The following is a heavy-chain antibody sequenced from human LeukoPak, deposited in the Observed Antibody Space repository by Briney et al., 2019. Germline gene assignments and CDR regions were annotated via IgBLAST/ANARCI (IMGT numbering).Heavy chain of an antibody. D-gene: IGHD1-1*01. J-gene: IGHJ3*02. CDR1: GGSISSYY. CDR3: AREQPGYAFDI. Sequence: ASETLSLTCTVSGGSISSYYWSWIRRPPGKGLEWIGYIYYSGSTNYNPSLKSRVTISVDTSKNQFSLKLSSVTAADTAVYYCAREQPGYAFDIWGQGTMVTVSS. V-gene: IGHV4-59*01. CDR2: IYYSGST.